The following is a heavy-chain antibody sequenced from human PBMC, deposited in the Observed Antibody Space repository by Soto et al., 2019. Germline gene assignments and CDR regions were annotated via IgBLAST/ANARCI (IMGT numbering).Heavy chain of an antibody. D-gene: IGHD5-12*01. CDR3: ASTRSGYDPDRYYYYGMDV. CDR1: GGTFSSYA. J-gene: IGHJ6*02. Sequence: QVQLVQSGAEVKKPGSSVKVSCKASGGTFSSYAISWVRQAPGQGREWMGGIIPIFGTANYAQKFQGRVTITADEATSTAYLELSSLRSEDTAVYYCASTRSGYDPDRYYYYGMDVWGQGTTVTVSS. V-gene: IGHV1-69*01. CDR2: IIPIFGTA.